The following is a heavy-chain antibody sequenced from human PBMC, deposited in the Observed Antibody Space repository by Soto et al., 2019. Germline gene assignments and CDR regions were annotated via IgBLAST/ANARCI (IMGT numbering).Heavy chain of an antibody. D-gene: IGHD2-8*01. CDR2: IYYDGSNR. CDR3: ARAFCTNGVCYYFFDY. Sequence: LRLSCAASGFTFSTYAMHWVRQAPGKGLEWVAVIYYDGSNRYYGDAVKGRFTISRDNSKSTLYLQMSSLRAEDTAVYYCARAFCTNGVCYYFFDYWGHGTLVTVSS. V-gene: IGHV3-33*01. CDR1: GFTFSTYA. J-gene: IGHJ4*01.